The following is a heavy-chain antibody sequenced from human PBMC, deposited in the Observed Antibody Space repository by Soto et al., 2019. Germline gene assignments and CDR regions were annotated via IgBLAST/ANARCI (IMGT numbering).Heavy chain of an antibody. V-gene: IGHV4-39*01. CDR3: ARRYGSAFDF. Sequence: TLSLTCAVSGGSISSSSYYWGWIRQPPGKGLEWIGSLYFNGSTFYNPSLKSRLTITVDTSKNQFSLNLTSVTAADTAVYYCARRYGSAFDFWGQGTMVTVSS. J-gene: IGHJ3*01. CDR1: GGSISSSSYY. CDR2: LYFNGST. D-gene: IGHD3-10*01.